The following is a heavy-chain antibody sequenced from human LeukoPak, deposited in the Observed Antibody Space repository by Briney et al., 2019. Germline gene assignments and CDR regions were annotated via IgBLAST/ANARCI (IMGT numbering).Heavy chain of an antibody. CDR3: AKGSLYSYYYYMDV. Sequence: ASVKVSCKASGYNFIGYNIYWVRQAPGQGLEWMGWINPDSVNTNYAQKFQGRVTMTRDTSMNTAYMELSRLRSDDTAVYYCAKGSLYSYYYYMDVWGKGTTVTVSS. CDR1: GYNFIGYN. CDR2: INPDSVNT. V-gene: IGHV1-2*02. J-gene: IGHJ6*03.